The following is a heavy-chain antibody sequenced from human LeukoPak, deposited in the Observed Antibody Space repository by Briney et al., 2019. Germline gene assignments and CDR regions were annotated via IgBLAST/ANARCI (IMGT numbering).Heavy chain of an antibody. V-gene: IGHV3-23*01. CDR2: ISGSGGST. CDR1: GFTVSSNY. D-gene: IGHD6-13*01. J-gene: IGHJ4*02. CDR3: AKDQRYSSSWYGDY. Sequence: PGGSLRLSCAASGFTVSSNYMSWVRQAPGKGLEWVSAISGSGGSTYYADSVKGRFTISRDNSKNTLYLQMNSLRAEDTAVYYCAKDQRYSSSWYGDYWGQGTLVTVSS.